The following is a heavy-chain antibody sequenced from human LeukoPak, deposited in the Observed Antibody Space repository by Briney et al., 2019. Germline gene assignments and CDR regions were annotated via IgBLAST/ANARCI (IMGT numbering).Heavy chain of an antibody. Sequence: GSLRLSCAASGFTFSSYSMNWVRQAPGKGLEWVSSISSSSSYIYYADSVKGRFTISRDNANNSLFLQMHSLGVEDTAVYYCARRPPTGAALDHWGQGTLVTVPS. CDR3: ARRPPTGAALDH. J-gene: IGHJ5*02. CDR2: ISSSSSYI. D-gene: IGHD6-6*01. CDR1: GFTFSSYS. V-gene: IGHV3-21*06.